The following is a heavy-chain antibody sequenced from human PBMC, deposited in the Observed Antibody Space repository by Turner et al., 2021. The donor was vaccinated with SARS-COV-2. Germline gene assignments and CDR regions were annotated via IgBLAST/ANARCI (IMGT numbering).Heavy chain of an antibody. CDR2: ISGFDASP. CDR3: ARSDYGSDTGLPLGRFFL. V-gene: IGHV3-23*01. D-gene: IGHD3-10*01. J-gene: IGHJ3*01. CDR1: GFLFKDYA. Sequence: EVMLSEPGGGLVQPGGSLRLPGEGSGFLFKDYAINWVRQSPTTGLQWVSGISGFDASPYCADALRGRFSIARDNSKTTVYLQMNNLRPDDTAKYFCARSDYGSDTGLPLGRFFLWGRGTTVTVS.